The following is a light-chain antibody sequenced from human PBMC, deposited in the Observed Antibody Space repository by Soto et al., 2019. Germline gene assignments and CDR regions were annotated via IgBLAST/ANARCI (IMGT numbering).Light chain of an antibody. J-gene: IGLJ3*02. CDR1: ISDVGSYNL. CDR2: EGS. V-gene: IGLV2-23*01. Sequence: SVLTQPASVSGSPGQSITISCAGTISDVGSYNLVSWYQQHPGKAPKLMIYEGSKRPSGISNRFSGSKSGNTASLTISGLQAEDEADYYCCSYAGGYTWVFGGGTKVTDL. CDR3: CSYAGGYTWV.